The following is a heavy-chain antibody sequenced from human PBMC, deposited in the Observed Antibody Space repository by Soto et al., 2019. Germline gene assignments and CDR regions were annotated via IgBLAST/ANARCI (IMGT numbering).Heavy chain of an antibody. J-gene: IGHJ4*02. CDR3: APQVVPTATKKP. D-gene: IGHD2-2*01. CDR1: GGSFSGYY. Sequence: QVQLQQWGAGLLKPSETLSLTCAVFGGSFSGYYWSWIRQPPGKGLEWIGEIIHTASTNYNPALKRRVTMSIDTSKKQFSLKLSAVTAAATAVYYCAPQVVPTATKKPWGQGTLVTVSS. CDR2: IIHTAST. V-gene: IGHV4-34*12.